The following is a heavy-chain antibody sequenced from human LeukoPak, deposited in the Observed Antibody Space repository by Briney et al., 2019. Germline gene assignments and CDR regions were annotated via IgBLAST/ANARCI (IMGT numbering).Heavy chain of an antibody. V-gene: IGHV3-72*01. CDR1: GFTVSSNY. D-gene: IGHD2-15*01. CDR2: TRNKATSYTT. J-gene: IGHJ4*02. Sequence: GGSLRLSCAASGFTVSSNYMDWVRQAPGKGLEWVGRTRNKATSYTTEYAASVKGRFTISRDDSKNSLYLQMNSLKTEDTAVYYCAKVASLTFDYWGQGTLVTVSS. CDR3: AKVASLTFDY.